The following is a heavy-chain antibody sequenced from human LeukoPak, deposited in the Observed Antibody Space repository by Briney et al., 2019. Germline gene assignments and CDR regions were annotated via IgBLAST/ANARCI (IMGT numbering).Heavy chain of an antibody. CDR3: ARPQEYQPRGAFDI. D-gene: IGHD2-2*01. CDR2: IYHGGSS. J-gene: IGHJ3*02. Sequence: SETLSLTCSVSGGSISSYYWSWIRQPPGKGLEWIGYIYHGGSSNYNPSLKSRVTISVDTSKNQFSLKLSSVTAADTAVYYCARPQEYQPRGAFDIWGQGTMVTVSS. CDR1: GGSISSYY. V-gene: IGHV4-59*12.